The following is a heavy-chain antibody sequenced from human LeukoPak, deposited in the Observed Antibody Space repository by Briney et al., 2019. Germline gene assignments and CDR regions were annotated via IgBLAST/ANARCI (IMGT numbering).Heavy chain of an antibody. V-gene: IGHV3-48*03. CDR1: GFTFSSYE. D-gene: IGHD6-13*01. CDR3: ARHSIAAAGLLYYYYYMDV. Sequence: GGSLRLYCAASGFTFSSYEMNWVRQAPGKGLEWVSYISSSGSTIYYADSVKGRFTISRDNAKNSMYLQMNSLRAEDTAVYYCARHSIAAAGLLYYYYYMDVWGKGTTVTVSS. CDR2: ISSSGSTI. J-gene: IGHJ6*03.